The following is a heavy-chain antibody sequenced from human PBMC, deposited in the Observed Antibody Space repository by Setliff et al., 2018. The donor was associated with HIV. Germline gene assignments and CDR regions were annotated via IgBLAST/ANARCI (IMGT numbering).Heavy chain of an antibody. Sequence: ASVKVSCKASGYTFTKYAMHWVRQAPGQRLEWMGWIDSGNGNTKISPKFQDRVTITRDTSANTAYLELTSLRSEDTAVYYCARGPFRAHPLGGYPDYWGQGTLVTVSS. J-gene: IGHJ4*02. CDR2: IDSGNGNT. CDR3: ARGPFRAHPLGGYPDY. V-gene: IGHV1-3*04. CDR1: GYTFTKYA. D-gene: IGHD3-16*02.